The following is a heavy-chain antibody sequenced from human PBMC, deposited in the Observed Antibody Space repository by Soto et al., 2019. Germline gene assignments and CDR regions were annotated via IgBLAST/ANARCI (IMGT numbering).Heavy chain of an antibody. CDR2: INHSGST. V-gene: IGHV4-34*01. D-gene: IGHD3-10*01. J-gene: IGHJ4*02. CDR1: GGSFSGYY. CDR3: ARGYGRNFHY. Sequence: QVQLQQWGAGLLKPSETLSLTCAIYGGSFSGYYCSWLRQPPGKGLEWIGEINHSGSTNYNPSLKSRVTISADTSKNQFSLKLSSVTAADTALYYCARGYGRNFHYSGQGTLVTVSS.